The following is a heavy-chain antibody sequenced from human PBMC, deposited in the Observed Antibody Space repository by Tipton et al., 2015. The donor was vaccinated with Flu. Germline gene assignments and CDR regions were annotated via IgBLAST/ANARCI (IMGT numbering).Heavy chain of an antibody. CDR3: AITGGDNDWYDYYGMDG. V-gene: IGHV4-34*01. CDR2: INHSGST. Sequence: TLSLTCAVYGGSFSGYYCSWIRQPPGKGLEWIGEINHSGSTNYNPSLKSRATISLDASKNQFSLRLSSVTAADAAVYYCAITGGDNDWYDYYGMDGWCQGTTVTVSS. J-gene: IGHJ6*02. D-gene: IGHD2-21*02. CDR1: GGSFSGYY.